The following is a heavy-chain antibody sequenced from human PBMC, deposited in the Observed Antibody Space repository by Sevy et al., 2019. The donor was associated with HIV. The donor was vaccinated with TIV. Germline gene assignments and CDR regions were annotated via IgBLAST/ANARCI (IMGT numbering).Heavy chain of an antibody. J-gene: IGHJ6*02. Sequence: GGSLRLSCAASGFTFSSYWMSWVRQAPGKGLEWVANIKQDGSEKYYVDSVKGRFTISRDNAKNSLYLQMNSLRAEDTAVYYCARGGWRDYYYGIDVWGQGTTVTVSS. CDR1: GFTFSSYW. D-gene: IGHD2-15*01. V-gene: IGHV3-7*03. CDR2: IKQDGSEK. CDR3: ARGGWRDYYYGIDV.